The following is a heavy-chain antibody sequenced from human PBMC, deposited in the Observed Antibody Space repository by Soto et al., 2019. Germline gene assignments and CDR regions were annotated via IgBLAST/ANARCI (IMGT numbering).Heavy chain of an antibody. Sequence: SETLSLTCAVYGGSFSGYYWSWIRQPPGKGLEWIGEINHSGSTNYNPSLKSRVTISVDTSKNQFSLKLSSVTAADTAVYYCARGIVNTTPSHYFDYWGQGTLVTVSS. D-gene: IGHD1-26*01. CDR3: ARGIVNTTPSHYFDY. V-gene: IGHV4-34*01. CDR1: GGSFSGYY. J-gene: IGHJ4*02. CDR2: INHSGST.